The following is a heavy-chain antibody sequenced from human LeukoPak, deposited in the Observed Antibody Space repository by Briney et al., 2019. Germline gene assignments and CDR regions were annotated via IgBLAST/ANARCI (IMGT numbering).Heavy chain of an antibody. CDR2: MNPNSGNT. CDR1: GYTFTSYD. D-gene: IGHD3-22*01. J-gene: IGHJ5*02. Sequence: GASVKVSCKASGYTFTSYDINWVRQATGQGLEWMGWMNPNSGNTGYAQKFQGRVTMTRNTSISTAYMELSSLRYEDTAVYYRARGRGYYDSSGYYYWFDPWGQGTLVTVSS. V-gene: IGHV1-8*01. CDR3: ARGRGYYDSSGYYYWFDP.